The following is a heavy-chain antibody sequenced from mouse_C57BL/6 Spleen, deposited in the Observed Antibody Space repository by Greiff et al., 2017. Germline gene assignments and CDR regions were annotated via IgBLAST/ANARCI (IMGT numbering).Heavy chain of an antibody. V-gene: IGHV5-17*01. Sequence: EVQLVESGGGLVKPGGSLKLSCAASGLTFSDYGMHWVRQAPEKGLEWVAYISSGSSTIYYADTVKGRFTISRDNAKNTLCLQMTSLRSEDTAMYYCASNHLYAMDYWGQGASVTVSS. J-gene: IGHJ4*01. CDR1: GLTFSDYG. CDR2: ISSGSSTI. CDR3: ASNHLYAMDY.